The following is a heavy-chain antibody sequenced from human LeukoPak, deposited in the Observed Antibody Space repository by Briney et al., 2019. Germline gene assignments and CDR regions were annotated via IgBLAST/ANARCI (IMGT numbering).Heavy chain of an antibody. J-gene: IGHJ4*02. D-gene: IGHD2-21*02. V-gene: IGHV3-74*01. CDR3: ARELPREVTLDY. CDR1: GFSFSTLG. CDR2: INSGGSRT. Sequence: PGGSLKLSCAASGFSFSTLGMNWVRQAPGKGLVWVSRINSGGSRTGYADSVKGRFTISRDNAKNTLYLQMNSLRAEDTAIYYCARELPREVTLDYWGQGTLVTVSS.